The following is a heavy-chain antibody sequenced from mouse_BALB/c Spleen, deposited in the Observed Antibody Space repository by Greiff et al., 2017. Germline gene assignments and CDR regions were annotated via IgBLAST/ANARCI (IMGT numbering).Heavy chain of an antibody. D-gene: IGHD2-13*01. CDR3: ARGSYGDYVWFAY. J-gene: IGHJ3*01. CDR1: GFNIKDTY. Sequence: EVQLVESGAELVKPGASVKLSCTASGFNIKDTYMHWVKQRPEQGLEWIGRIDPANGNTKYDPKFQGKATITADTSSNTAYLQLSSLTSEDTAVYYCARGSYGDYVWFAYWGQGTLVTVSA. CDR2: IDPANGNT. V-gene: IGHV14-3*02.